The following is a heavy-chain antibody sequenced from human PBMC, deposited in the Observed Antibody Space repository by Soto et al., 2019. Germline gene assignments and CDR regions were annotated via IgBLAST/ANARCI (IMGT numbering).Heavy chain of an antibody. Sequence: SETLSLTCTVSGGSINDYYWSWTRQPPGKGLEWVAYGLRPDYTGYNPSLRNRVTISSDTSKNQFSLRLISVTAADTAVYYCVAGPDRAKSAYWGQGTLVTVSS. V-gene: IGHV4-59*01. CDR3: VAGPDRAKSAY. CDR1: GGSINDYY. J-gene: IGHJ4*01. CDR2: GLRPDYT.